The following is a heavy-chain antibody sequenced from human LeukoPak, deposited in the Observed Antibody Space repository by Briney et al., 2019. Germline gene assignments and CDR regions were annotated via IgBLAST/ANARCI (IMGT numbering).Heavy chain of an antibody. Sequence: GASVKVSCKASGYTFTSYCMHWVRQAPGQGLEWMGIINPSGGSTSYAQKFQGRVTMTRDTSTSTVYMELSSLRSEDTAVYYCARGGMDYYYYYGMDVWGQGTTVNVSS. D-gene: IGHD6-13*01. V-gene: IGHV1-46*01. J-gene: IGHJ6*02. CDR3: ARGGMDYYYYYGMDV. CDR1: GYTFTSYC. CDR2: INPSGGST.